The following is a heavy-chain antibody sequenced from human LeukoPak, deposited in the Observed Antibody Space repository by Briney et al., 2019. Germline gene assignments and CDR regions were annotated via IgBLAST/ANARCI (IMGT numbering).Heavy chain of an antibody. V-gene: IGHV3-23*01. J-gene: IGHJ4*02. Sequence: GASLRLSCAASGFTFSNYAMSWVRQAPGKGLGWVSAIVGSGSNTYYADSVKGRFTISRDSPKNTLYLQMNSLRAEDTAVYYCAKWGDYDILTGYYDSDYWGQGTLVTVSS. CDR3: AKWGDYDILTGYYDSDY. CDR1: GFTFSNYA. D-gene: IGHD3-9*01. CDR2: IVGSGSNT.